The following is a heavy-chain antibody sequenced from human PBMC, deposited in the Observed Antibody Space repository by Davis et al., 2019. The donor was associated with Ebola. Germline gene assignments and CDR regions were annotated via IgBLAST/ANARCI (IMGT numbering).Heavy chain of an antibody. J-gene: IGHJ4*02. V-gene: IGHV3-7*01. CDR3: VHGNYPFDY. D-gene: IGHD3-22*01. CDR1: GFSVRAYW. Sequence: GGSLRLSCLASGFSVRAYWMSWVRQAPGKGLEWVASTRHDGGQIYYVYSVKGLFTISRDNAENSLFLQMNSLRVEDTAVYYCVHGNYPFDYWGQGALVTVSS. CDR2: TRHDGGQI.